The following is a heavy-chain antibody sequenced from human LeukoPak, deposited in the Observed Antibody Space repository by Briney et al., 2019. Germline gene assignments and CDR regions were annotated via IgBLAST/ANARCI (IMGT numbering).Heavy chain of an antibody. J-gene: IGHJ3*02. CDR1: GFTFDDYA. V-gene: IGHV3-9*01. D-gene: IGHD1-26*01. CDR2: ISWNSGSI. Sequence: PGGSLRLSCAASGFTFDDYAMHWVRQAPGKGLEWVSGISWNSGSIGYADSVKGRFTISRDNAKNSLYLQMNSLRAEDTALYYCAKDMTPGLLNDAFDIWGQGTMVTVSS. CDR3: AKDMTPGLLNDAFDI.